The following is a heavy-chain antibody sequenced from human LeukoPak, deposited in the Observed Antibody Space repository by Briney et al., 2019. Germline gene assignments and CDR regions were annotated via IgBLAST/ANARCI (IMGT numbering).Heavy chain of an antibody. CDR2: IYYSGST. CDR3: ARDMPHTGFDP. CDR1: GGSISSGGYY. Sequence: PSETLSLTCTVSGGSISSGGYYWSWIRQHPGKGLEWIGYIYYSGSTYYNPSPKGRVTISVDTSKNQFSLKLSSVTAADTAVYYCARDMPHTGFDPWGQGTLVTVSS. D-gene: IGHD2-2*01. J-gene: IGHJ5*02. V-gene: IGHV4-31*03.